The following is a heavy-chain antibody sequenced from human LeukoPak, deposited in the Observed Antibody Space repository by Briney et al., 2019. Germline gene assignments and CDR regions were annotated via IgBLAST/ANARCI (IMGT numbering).Heavy chain of an antibody. Sequence: SVKVSCKASGYTFTSYDINWVRQAPGQGLEWMGGIIPIFGTANYAQKFQGRVTITADESTSTAYMELSSLRSEDTAVYYCARGAQLPFYYYYYGMDVWGQGTTVTVSS. J-gene: IGHJ6*02. CDR2: IIPIFGTA. V-gene: IGHV1-69*13. CDR1: GYTFTSYD. D-gene: IGHD2-2*01. CDR3: ARGAQLPFYYYYYGMDV.